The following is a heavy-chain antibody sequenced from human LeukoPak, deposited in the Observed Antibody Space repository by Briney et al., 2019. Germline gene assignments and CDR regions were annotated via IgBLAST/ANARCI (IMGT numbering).Heavy chain of an antibody. J-gene: IGHJ4*02. CDR1: GFTFSTYS. CDR2: ISSSSTYI. D-gene: IGHD3-3*01. Sequence: GGSLRLSCAASGFTFSTYSMNWVRQAPGKGLEWVSSISSSSTYIYYADSVKGRFTISRDNAKNSLYLQMNSLRAEDTAVYYCARFPQKDNPPIFGVITEDYWGQGTLVTASS. CDR3: ARFPQKDNPPIFGVITEDY. V-gene: IGHV3-21*01.